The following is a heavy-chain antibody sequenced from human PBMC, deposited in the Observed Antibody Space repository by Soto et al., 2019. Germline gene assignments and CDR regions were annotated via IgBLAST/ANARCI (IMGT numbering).Heavy chain of an antibody. CDR1: GYSFSNYW. V-gene: IGHV5-51*03. CDR3: ATTTTDYFAMDV. D-gene: IGHD1-1*01. CDR2: IYPGDPDA. J-gene: IGHJ6*02. Sequence: GESLKISCLGSGYSFSNYWIGWVRQMPGKGLEWMGIIYPGDPDARYSPSFQGQVTISADKSITTAYLQWSSLKASDTAMYYCATTTTDYFAMDVWGQGTSVTVSS.